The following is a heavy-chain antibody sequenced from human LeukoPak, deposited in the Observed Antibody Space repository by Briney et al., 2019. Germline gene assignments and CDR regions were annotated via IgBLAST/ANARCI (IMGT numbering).Heavy chain of an antibody. CDR1: SESFIGYY. Sequence: SETLSLTCAVYSESFIGYYWSWIRQPPGKGLEWIGEINHSGSTNYNPSLKSRVTISVDTSKNQFSLKLSSVTAADTAVYYCARDYGGNLDYWGQGTLVTVSS. J-gene: IGHJ4*02. V-gene: IGHV4-34*01. CDR3: ARDYGGNLDY. CDR2: INHSGST. D-gene: IGHD4-23*01.